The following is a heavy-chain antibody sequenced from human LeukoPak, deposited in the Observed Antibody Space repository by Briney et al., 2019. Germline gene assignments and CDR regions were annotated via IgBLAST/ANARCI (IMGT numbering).Heavy chain of an antibody. V-gene: IGHV3-33*08. Sequence: GGSLRLSCAASGFTLYTFGSYWMHWVRQAPGKGLEWVAVIWYDGSNKYYADSVKGRFTISRDNPKNTLYVQMNSLRAEDTAVYYCARGRGADYGGNSGYFDYWGQGTLVTVSS. D-gene: IGHD4-23*01. CDR3: ARGRGADYGGNSGYFDY. J-gene: IGHJ4*02. CDR1: GFTLYTFGSYW. CDR2: IWYDGSNK.